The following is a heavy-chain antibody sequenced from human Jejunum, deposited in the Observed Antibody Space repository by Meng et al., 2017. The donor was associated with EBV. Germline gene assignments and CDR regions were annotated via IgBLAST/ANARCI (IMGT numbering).Heavy chain of an antibody. CDR3: ARRLQTDGFDW. Sequence: GPGFVTPPQTPCRPRPSSGDRVSSNTATWDWIRQSPSGGLEWLGRTYYRSKWYNHYAVSVKSRITVNPDTSKNQFSLQLNSVTPEDTAVYYCARRLQTDGFDWWGQGTLVTVSS. CDR2: TYYRSKWYN. V-gene: IGHV6-1*01. CDR1: GDRVSSNTAT. J-gene: IGHJ4*02. D-gene: IGHD5-18*01.